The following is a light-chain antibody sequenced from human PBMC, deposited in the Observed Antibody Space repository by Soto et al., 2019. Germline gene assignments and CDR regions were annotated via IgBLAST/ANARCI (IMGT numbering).Light chain of an antibody. V-gene: IGLV1-44*01. Sequence: QSVLTQPHSASGTPGQRVTIACSGSYSNIGSNTVNWYQHLPGTALILLISNNTQRPSGVPDRFSASNSGTSASLAISGLQSEDEADYYCAAWDDTLKGHYVFGTGTKVTVL. CDR3: AAWDDTLKGHYV. CDR1: YSNIGSNT. CDR2: NNT. J-gene: IGLJ1*01.